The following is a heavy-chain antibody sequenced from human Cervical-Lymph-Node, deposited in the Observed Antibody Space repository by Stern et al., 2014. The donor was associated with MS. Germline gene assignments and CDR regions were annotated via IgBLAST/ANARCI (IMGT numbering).Heavy chain of an antibody. D-gene: IGHD2-21*02. CDR3: ATHRGRVTYYYGMDV. CDR2: VDPEHGET. Sequence: QVQLVQSGAEVKKPGASVKVSCKVSGYTLSEISMHWVRQAPGKGLEWMGGVDPEHGETRYAKKFQGRVTMAEDRSTDTAYMELSSLISEDTAVYYCATHRGRVTYYYGMDVWGQGTTVTVSS. V-gene: IGHV1-24*01. CDR1: GYTLSEIS. J-gene: IGHJ6*02.